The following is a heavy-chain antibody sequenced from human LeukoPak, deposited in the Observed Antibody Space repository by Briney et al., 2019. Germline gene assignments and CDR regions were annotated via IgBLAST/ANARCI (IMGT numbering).Heavy chain of an antibody. V-gene: IGHV1-2*02. J-gene: IGHJ4*02. CDR3: AREGSNYDILTGYYRGYYFDY. Sequence: GASVKVSCKASGYTFTGYYMHWVRQAPGQGLEWMVWINPNSGGTNYAQKFQGRVTMTRDTSISTAYMELSRLRSDDTAVYYCAREGSNYDILTGYYRGYYFDYWGQGTLVTVSS. CDR2: INPNSGGT. D-gene: IGHD3-9*01. CDR1: GYTFTGYY.